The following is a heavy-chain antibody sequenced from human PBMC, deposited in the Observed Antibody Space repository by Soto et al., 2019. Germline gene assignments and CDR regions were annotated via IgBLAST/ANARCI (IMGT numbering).Heavy chain of an antibody. CDR2: IKSKTDGGTT. V-gene: IGHV3-15*01. CDR1: GFTFSNAW. J-gene: IGHJ4*02. Sequence: EVQLVESGGGLVKPGGSLRLSCAASGFTFSNAWMSWVRQAPGKGLEWVGRIKSKTDGGTTDYAAPVKGRFTISRDDSKNTLYLQMNSLKIEDTAVYYCSTHYFDSSGYCDYWGQGTLVTVSS. CDR3: STHYFDSSGYCDY. D-gene: IGHD3-22*01.